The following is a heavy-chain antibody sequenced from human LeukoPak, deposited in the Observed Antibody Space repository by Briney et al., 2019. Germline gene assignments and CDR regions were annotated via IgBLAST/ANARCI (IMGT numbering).Heavy chain of an antibody. D-gene: IGHD1-26*01. CDR2: INPSGGTT. Sequence: ASVRVSCKASVYTFSTYYMHWVRQAPGQGLEWVGVINPSGGTTTYSQKFQGRVTMTRDTSTSTVYMELSSVRIEDTAVYYCSRDLGGSYNDYWGQGTMVTVSS. V-gene: IGHV1-46*01. CDR1: VYTFSTYY. J-gene: IGHJ4*02. CDR3: SRDLGGSYNDY.